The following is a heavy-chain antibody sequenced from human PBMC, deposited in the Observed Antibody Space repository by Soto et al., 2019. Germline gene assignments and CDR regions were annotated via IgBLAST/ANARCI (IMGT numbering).Heavy chain of an antibody. V-gene: IGHV4-59*08. CDR3: ARRATRGSYSYMXV. D-gene: IGHD1-26*01. CDR2: IYYSGST. Sequence: PSETLSLTCTVSGGSISSYYWSWIRQPPGKGLEWIGYIYYSGSTNYNPSLKSRVTISVDTSKNQFSLKLSSVTAADTAVYYCARRATRGSYSYMXVWGKGTTVTVSS. J-gene: IGHJ6*03. CDR1: GGSISSYY.